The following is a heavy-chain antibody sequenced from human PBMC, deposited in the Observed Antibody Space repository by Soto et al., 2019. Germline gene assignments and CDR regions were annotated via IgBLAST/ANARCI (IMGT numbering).Heavy chain of an antibody. V-gene: IGHV4-59*01. D-gene: IGHD6-19*01. CDR1: FFSLLLSS. J-gene: IGHJ6*02. CDR2: IYYIGST. Sequence: LSLPFPFSFFSLLLSSFLFLLPPPFTRLEFIFYIYYIGSTNYNPSLKSRVTISVDTSKNQFSLKLSSVTAVDTAVYYCARDRAIAVSYYYCMDVCGPGTTVTVFS. CDR3: ARDRAIAVSYYYCMDV.